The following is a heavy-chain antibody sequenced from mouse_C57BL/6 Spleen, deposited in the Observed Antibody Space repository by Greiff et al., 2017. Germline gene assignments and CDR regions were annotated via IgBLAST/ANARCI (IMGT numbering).Heavy chain of an antibody. CDR2: IYPGDGDT. Sequence: VQLQQSGPELVKPGASVKISCKASGYAFSSSWMNWVKQRPGKGLEWIGRIYPGDGDTNYNGKFKGKATLTADKSSSTAYMQLSSLTSEDSAVXFCATADSSGYPAWFAYWGQGTLVTVSA. CDR1: GYAFSSSW. J-gene: IGHJ3*01. CDR3: ATADSSGYPAWFAY. D-gene: IGHD3-2*02. V-gene: IGHV1-82*01.